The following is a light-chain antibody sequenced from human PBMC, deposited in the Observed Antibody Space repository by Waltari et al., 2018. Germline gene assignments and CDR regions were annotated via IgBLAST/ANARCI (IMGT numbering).Light chain of an antibody. CDR3: QQRTNWPWT. V-gene: IGKV3-11*01. J-gene: IGKJ1*01. CDR2: DVS. Sequence: EIVLTQSPATLSSSPGERATLPCRASQSVSRYLAWYQQKPGQAPRLFIYDVSNRATDIPARFSGSGSGADFTLTISSLEPEDFAVYYCQQRTNWPWTFGQGTKVEVK. CDR1: QSVSRY.